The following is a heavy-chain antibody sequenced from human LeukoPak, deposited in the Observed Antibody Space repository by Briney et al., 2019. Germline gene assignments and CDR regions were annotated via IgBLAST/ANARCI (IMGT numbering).Heavy chain of an antibody. Sequence: SETLSLTCTVSGGSISSYYWSWIRQPPGKGLEWIGYIYYSGSTNYNPSLKSRVTISVGTSKNQFSLKLSSVTAADTAVYYCARENYGGNSFDYWGQGTLVTVSS. D-gene: IGHD4-23*01. CDR3: ARENYGGNSFDY. V-gene: IGHV4-59*12. CDR2: IYYSGST. J-gene: IGHJ4*02. CDR1: GGSISSYY.